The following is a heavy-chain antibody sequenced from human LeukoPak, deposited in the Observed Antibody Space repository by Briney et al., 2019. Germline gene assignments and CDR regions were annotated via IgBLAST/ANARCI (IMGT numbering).Heavy chain of an antibody. Sequence: SETLSLTCTVSGGSISSSSYYWGWIRQPPGKGLEWIGSIYYSGSTYYNPSLKSRVTISVDTSKNQFSLKLSSVTAPDTAVYYCAREVSIAAAGTATVYYYYMDVWGKGTTVTVSS. CDR2: IYYSGST. CDR3: AREVSIAAAGTATVYYYYMDV. CDR1: GGSISSSSYY. J-gene: IGHJ6*03. V-gene: IGHV4-39*02. D-gene: IGHD6-13*01.